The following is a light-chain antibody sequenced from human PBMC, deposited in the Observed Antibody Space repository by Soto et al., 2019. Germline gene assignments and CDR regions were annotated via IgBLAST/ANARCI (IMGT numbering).Light chain of an antibody. CDR1: QSISNW. J-gene: IGKJ2*01. V-gene: IGKV1-5*01. Sequence: DIQMTQSPSTLSASVGDRVTIACRASQSISNWLAWYQQKPGKAPKLLVFDASTLEGGVPSRFSGSGSGTEFTLTISSLQPDDFATYDCQQYQSYSFTFGQGTKLEIK. CDR3: QQYQSYSFT. CDR2: DAS.